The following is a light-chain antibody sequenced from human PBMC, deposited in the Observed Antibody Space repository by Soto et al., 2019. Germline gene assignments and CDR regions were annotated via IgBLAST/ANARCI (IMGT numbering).Light chain of an antibody. CDR2: GAS. CDR1: QSVGNS. CDR3: QQYNNWPEYT. Sequence: VVMTQSPGTLSVSPGEGVTLSCRASQSVGNSLACYQQKPGQAPRLLIFGASTRVTGIPARFSGSGSGTEFTLTITSLQSEDCAVYYCQQYNNWPEYTFGQGTKVESK. V-gene: IGKV3-15*01. J-gene: IGKJ2*01.